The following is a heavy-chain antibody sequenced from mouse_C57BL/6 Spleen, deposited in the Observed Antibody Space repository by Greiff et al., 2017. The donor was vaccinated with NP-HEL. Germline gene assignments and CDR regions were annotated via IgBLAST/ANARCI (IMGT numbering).Heavy chain of an antibody. V-gene: IGHV6-3*01. D-gene: IGHD2-5*01. CDR3: TAYSNYFALFAY. CDR2: IRLKSDNYAT. CDR1: GFTFSNYW. J-gene: IGHJ3*01. Sequence: EVKVEESGGGLVQPGGSMKLSCVASGFTFSNYWMNWVRQSPEKGLEWVAQIRLKSDNYATHYAESVKGRFTISRDDSKSSVYLQMNNLRAEDTGIYYCTAYSNYFALFAYWGQGTLVTVSA.